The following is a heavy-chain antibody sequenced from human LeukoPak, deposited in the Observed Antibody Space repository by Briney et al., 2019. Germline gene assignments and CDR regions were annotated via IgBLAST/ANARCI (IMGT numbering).Heavy chain of an antibody. V-gene: IGHV4-61*01. CDR3: ARGLVGATNYFDYFDY. J-gene: IGHJ4*02. Sequence: SETLSLTCTVSGGSISSGSYYWSWIRQPPGKGLEWIGYIYYSGSTNYNPSLKSRVTISVDTSKNQFSLKLSSVTAADTAVYYCARGLVGATNYFDYFDYWGQGTLVTVSS. CDR1: GGSISSGSYY. CDR2: IYYSGST. D-gene: IGHD1-26*01.